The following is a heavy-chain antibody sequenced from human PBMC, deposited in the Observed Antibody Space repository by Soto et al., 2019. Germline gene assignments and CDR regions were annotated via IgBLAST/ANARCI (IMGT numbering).Heavy chain of an antibody. Sequence: SGPTLVNPTETLTLTCTVSGFSLTTGKMGVSWIRQPPGKALEWLAHIFSDNERSYSTSLQGRLTISKDTSGSQVVLSMTNVDPVDTATFYCARMKVDSYQFYYAMDVWGQGTTVTVSS. J-gene: IGHJ6*02. V-gene: IGHV2-26*01. CDR1: GFSLTTGKMG. CDR2: IFSDNER. D-gene: IGHD3-9*01. CDR3: ARMKVDSYQFYYAMDV.